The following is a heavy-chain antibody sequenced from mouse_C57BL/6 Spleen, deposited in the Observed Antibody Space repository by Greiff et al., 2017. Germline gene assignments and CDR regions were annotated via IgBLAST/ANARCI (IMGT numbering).Heavy chain of an antibody. D-gene: IGHD1-1*01. CDR2: IYPGDGDT. CDR3: ARGVGYARDY. J-gene: IGHJ4*01. V-gene: IGHV1-82*01. Sequence: VPLQQSGPELVKPGASVKISCKASGYAFSSTWMNWVKQRHGKGLEWIGRIYPGDGDTNYNGKFKGKATLTADKSSSTAYMQLSSLTSEDSAVYFCARGVGYARDYWGQGTSVTVSS. CDR1: GYAFSSTW.